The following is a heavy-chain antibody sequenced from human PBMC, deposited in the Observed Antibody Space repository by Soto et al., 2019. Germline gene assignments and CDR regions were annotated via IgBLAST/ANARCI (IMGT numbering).Heavy chain of an antibody. Sequence: ASVNVSCKASGYTFSTFPIHWVRQAPGQNLEWMGWINAANGDTGYSQNFRGRVTITRDTSASTAYMELSGLRSEDTAVYYCARALPSDYGREIFYYYGMDAWCHGNPVIVS. J-gene: IGHJ6*02. CDR1: GYTFSTFP. CDR2: INAANGDT. CDR3: ARALPSDYGREIFYYYGMDA. D-gene: IGHD4-17*01. V-gene: IGHV1-3*01.